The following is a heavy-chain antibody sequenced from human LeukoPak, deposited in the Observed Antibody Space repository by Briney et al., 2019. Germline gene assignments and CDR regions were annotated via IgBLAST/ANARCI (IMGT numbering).Heavy chain of an antibody. V-gene: IGHV3-21*01. CDR3: ARAGLVRDHYYYYYMDV. CDR1: GFTFSSYS. CDR2: ISSSSSYI. J-gene: IGHJ6*03. Sequence: PGGSLRLSCAASGFTFSSYSMNWVRQAPGKGLEWVSSISSSSSYIYYADSVKGRFTISRDNAKNSLYLQMNSLRAEDTAVYYCARAGLVRDHYYYYYMDVWGKGTTVTVSS. D-gene: IGHD6-6*01.